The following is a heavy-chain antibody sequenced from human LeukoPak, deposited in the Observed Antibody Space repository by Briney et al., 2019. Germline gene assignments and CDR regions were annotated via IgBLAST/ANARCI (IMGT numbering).Heavy chain of an antibody. D-gene: IGHD2-2*02. Sequence: ASVKVSCKASGGTFSSYAISWVRQAPGQGLEWMGWVNPNSGNTGYAQKFQGRVTMTRNTSINTAYMELSNLGSKDTAVYYCARGTPYCSSASCYNYWGQGSLVTVSS. V-gene: IGHV1-8*02. CDR3: ARGTPYCSSASCYNY. CDR1: GGTFSSYA. CDR2: VNPNSGNT. J-gene: IGHJ4*02.